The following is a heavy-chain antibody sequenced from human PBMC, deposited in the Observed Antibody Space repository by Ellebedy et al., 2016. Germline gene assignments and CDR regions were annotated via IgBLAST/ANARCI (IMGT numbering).Heavy chain of an antibody. Sequence: SETLSLXCTVSGGSISSYYWSWIRQPPGKGLEWIGYIYYSGSTNYNPSLKSRVTISVDTSKNQFSLELTSVTAADTAIYFCARAEGRYHNNMDVWGTGITVTVSS. CDR2: IYYSGST. D-gene: IGHD1-1*01. CDR1: GGSISSYY. CDR3: ARAEGRYHNNMDV. V-gene: IGHV4-59*08. J-gene: IGHJ6*03.